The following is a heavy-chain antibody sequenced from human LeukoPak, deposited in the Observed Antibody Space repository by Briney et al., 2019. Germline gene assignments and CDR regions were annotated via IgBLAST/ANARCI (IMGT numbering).Heavy chain of an antibody. CDR3: AREGGNWGEGYFDY. Sequence: AGGSLRLSCAASEFTFSDYYMSWIRQVPGKGLEWVSYISGSSSTMYYANSVKGRFTISRDNAKNLLYLQMNSLRAEDTAVYYYAREGGNWGEGYFDYWGQGSLVTVSS. CDR2: ISGSSSTM. J-gene: IGHJ4*02. CDR1: EFTFSDYY. D-gene: IGHD7-27*01. V-gene: IGHV3-11*01.